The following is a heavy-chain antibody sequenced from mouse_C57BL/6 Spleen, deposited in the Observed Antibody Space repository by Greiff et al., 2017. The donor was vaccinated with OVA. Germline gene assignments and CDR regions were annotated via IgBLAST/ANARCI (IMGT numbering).Heavy chain of an antibody. CDR3: TRDQTGRGYFDV. CDR2: ISSGGDYI. Sequence: DVMLVESGEGLVKPGGSLKLSCAASGFTFSSYAMSWVRQTPEKRLEWVAYISSGGDYIYYADTVKGRFTISRDNARNTLYLQMSSLKSEDTAMYYCTRDQTGRGYFDVWGTGTTVTVSS. D-gene: IGHD4-1*01. V-gene: IGHV5-9-1*02. J-gene: IGHJ1*03. CDR1: GFTFSSYA.